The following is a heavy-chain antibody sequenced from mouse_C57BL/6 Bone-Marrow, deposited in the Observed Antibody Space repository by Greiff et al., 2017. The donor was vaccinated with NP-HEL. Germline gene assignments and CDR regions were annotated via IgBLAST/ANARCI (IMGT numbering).Heavy chain of an antibody. CDR2: ISDGGSYT. CDR3: ARDKGYYGSSLWYFDY. V-gene: IGHV5-4*01. J-gene: IGHJ2*01. D-gene: IGHD1-1*01. Sequence: EVQLVESGGGLVKPGGSLKLSCAASGFTFSSYAMSWVRQTPEKRLEWVATISDGGSYTYYPDNVKGRFTISRDNAKNNLYLQMSHLKSEDTAMYYCARDKGYYGSSLWYFDYWGQGTTLTVSS. CDR1: GFTFSSYA.